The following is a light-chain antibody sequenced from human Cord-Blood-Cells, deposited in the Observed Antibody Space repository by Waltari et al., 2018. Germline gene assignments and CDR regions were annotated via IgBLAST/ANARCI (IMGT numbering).Light chain of an antibody. Sequence: DIQLTQSPSSLSASVGDRVTIPCRASQGISNSLAWYQQKPGKAPKLLLYAASRLESGVPSRFSGSGSGTDYTLTISSLHPEDFATYYCQQYYSTPLYTFGQGTKLEIK. CDR1: QGISNS. J-gene: IGKJ2*01. CDR2: AAS. V-gene: IGKV1-NL1*01. CDR3: QQYYSTPLYT.